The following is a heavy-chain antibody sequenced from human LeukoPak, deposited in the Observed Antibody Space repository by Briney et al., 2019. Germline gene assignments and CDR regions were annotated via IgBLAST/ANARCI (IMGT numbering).Heavy chain of an antibody. CDR3: ARHDGGYGPFDY. D-gene: IGHD5-12*01. Sequence: GGSLRLSCAVSGFTVSTNYMNWVRQARGKGLEWVSIIYSGGSTYYTGSVKGRFTISRDNSKNTLYLQMNSLRAEDTAVYYCARHDGGYGPFDYWGQGTLVTVSS. J-gene: IGHJ4*02. CDR2: IYSGGST. V-gene: IGHV3-53*01. CDR1: GFTVSTNY.